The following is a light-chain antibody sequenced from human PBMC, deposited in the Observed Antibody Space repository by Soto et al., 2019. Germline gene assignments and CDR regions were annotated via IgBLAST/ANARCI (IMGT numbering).Light chain of an antibody. V-gene: IGLV7-43*01. CDR1: TGAVTSGYY. CDR3: LVFYDNTWV. Sequence: QTVVTQEPSLTVSPGGTVTLTCSSSTGAVTSGYYPNWFQQKPGQAPRVLIYSTSNKHSWTPAPFSGSLLGGKAALTLSGVQPEDEAEYYCLVFYDNTWVFGGGTKLTVL. CDR2: STS. J-gene: IGLJ3*02.